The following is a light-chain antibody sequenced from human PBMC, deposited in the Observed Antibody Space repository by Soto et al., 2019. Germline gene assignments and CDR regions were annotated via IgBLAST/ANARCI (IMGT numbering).Light chain of an antibody. CDR1: QSVSTY. Sequence: IVFEKSPANLFFSPVESAEQSCGASQSVSTYLAWYQQGPGQAPRLLIYDASYRATDIPPRFSGSGSGTDFTLTISSLEPEDFAVYYCQQRSNWPITFGQGTRLEIK. J-gene: IGKJ5*01. CDR3: QQRSNWPIT. V-gene: IGKV3-11*01. CDR2: DAS.